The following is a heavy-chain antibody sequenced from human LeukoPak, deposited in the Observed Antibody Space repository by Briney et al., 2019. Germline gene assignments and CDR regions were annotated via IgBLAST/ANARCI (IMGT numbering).Heavy chain of an antibody. CDR2: INPNSGGT. CDR1: GYTFTGYY. V-gene: IGHV1-2*02. CDR3: ARQATPLAAFDI. Sequence: ASVKVSCKASGYTFTGYYMHWVRQAPGQGLEWVGWINPNSGGTNYAQKFQGRVTMTRDTSISTAYMEPSRLRSDDTAVYYCARQATPLAAFDIWGQETLLTVSS. J-gene: IGHJ3*02. D-gene: IGHD5-12*01.